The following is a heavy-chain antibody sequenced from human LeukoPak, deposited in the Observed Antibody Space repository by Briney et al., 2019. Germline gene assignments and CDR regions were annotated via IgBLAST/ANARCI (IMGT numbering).Heavy chain of an antibody. CDR3: ATRYCSGSTCYGVDF. Sequence: GGSLRLSCAASGFTFSNYAMKWVRQAPGKGLEWVSAISATDADTHYADSVKGRFTISRDNYRNTLSLQMDSLRAEDTAVYYCATRYCSGSTCYGVDFWGQGTLVTVSS. CDR1: GFTFSNYA. V-gene: IGHV3-23*01. D-gene: IGHD2-15*01. J-gene: IGHJ4*02. CDR2: ISATDADT.